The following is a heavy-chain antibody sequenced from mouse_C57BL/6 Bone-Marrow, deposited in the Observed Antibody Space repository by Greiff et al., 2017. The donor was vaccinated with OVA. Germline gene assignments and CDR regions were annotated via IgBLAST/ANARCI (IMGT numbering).Heavy chain of an antibody. V-gene: IGHV1-77*01. CDR2: IVPGSGST. CDR1: GYTFTDYY. CDR3: ATAYFCWYFDV. Sequence: VQLQQSGAELVKPGASVKISCKASGYTFTDYYINWVKQRPGQGLEWIGKIVPGSGSTYYNEKFKGKATLTADKSSSTAYMQLSSLTSEDSAVYFCATAYFCWYFDVWGTGTTVTVSS. D-gene: IGHD2-10*01. J-gene: IGHJ1*03.